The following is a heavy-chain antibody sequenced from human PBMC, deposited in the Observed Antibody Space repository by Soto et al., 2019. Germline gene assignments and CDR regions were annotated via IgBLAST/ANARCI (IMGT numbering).Heavy chain of an antibody. D-gene: IGHD1-26*01. CDR1: GFTFSSYS. Sequence: SGGSLSLSCAASGFTFSSYSMNWVRQAPGKGLEWVSSISSSSTYIYYADSVKGRFSISRDNSKNSLYLQMNSLRAEDTAVYYCAKDRFATRNYYGMDVWGQGTTVTVSS. CDR3: AKDRFATRNYYGMDV. CDR2: ISSSSTYI. J-gene: IGHJ6*02. V-gene: IGHV3-21*01.